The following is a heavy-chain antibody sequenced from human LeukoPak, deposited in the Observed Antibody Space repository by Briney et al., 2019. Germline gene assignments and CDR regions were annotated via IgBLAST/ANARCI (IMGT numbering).Heavy chain of an antibody. CDR2: IYYSGST. CDR3: ARSHGSGSYYNLNDY. J-gene: IGHJ4*02. V-gene: IGHV4-59*01. D-gene: IGHD3-10*01. Sequence: PSETLSLTCTVSGGSTSNYYWSWIRQPPGKGLEWIGYIYYSGSTNYNPSLRSRVTISVDTSKNQFSLKLSSVTAADTAVYYCARSHGSGSYYNLNDYWGQGTLVTVSS. CDR1: GGSTSNYY.